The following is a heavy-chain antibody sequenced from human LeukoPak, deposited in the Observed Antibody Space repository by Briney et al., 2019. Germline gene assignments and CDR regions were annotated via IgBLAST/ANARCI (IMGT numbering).Heavy chain of an antibody. J-gene: IGHJ4*02. CDR3: ARWEIRGTAHQLDY. Sequence: GGSLRLSCAASGFSLSSHWMSRVRQAPGKGLEWVANINQDGSAKYYVDSVKGRFTISRDNAKNSMYLQMNSLRAEDTAVYYCARWEIRGTAHQLDYWGQGTLVTVSS. CDR1: GFSLSSHW. V-gene: IGHV3-7*01. D-gene: IGHD1-7*01. CDR2: INQDGSAK.